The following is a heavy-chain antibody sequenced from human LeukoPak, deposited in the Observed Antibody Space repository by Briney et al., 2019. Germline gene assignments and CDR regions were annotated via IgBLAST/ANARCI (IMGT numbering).Heavy chain of an antibody. J-gene: IGHJ4*02. V-gene: IGHV4-61*02. CDR3: ARQKWAVVTAPYYFDY. CDR2: IYTSGST. CDR1: GGSISSGSYY. Sequence: SQTLSLTCTVSGGSISSGSYYWSWIRQPAGKGLEWIGRIYTSGSTNYNPPLKSRVTISVDTSKNQFSLKLSSVTAADTAVYYCARQKWAVVTAPYYFDYWGQGTLVTVSS. D-gene: IGHD5-18*01.